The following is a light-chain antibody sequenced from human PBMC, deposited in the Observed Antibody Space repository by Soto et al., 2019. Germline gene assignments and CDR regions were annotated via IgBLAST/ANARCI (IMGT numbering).Light chain of an antibody. CDR3: QHHNSYSQT. CDR2: GAS. V-gene: IGKV1-5*01. Sequence: DIQLTQSPPTLSASVGDRVTITCRASQSIRYYLAWYQQMPGKAPKLLIYGASSLQSVVPSRFRGSGSGTEFNLTISRLQPDDFATYFCQHHNSYSQTCGQGNKGEIK. J-gene: IGKJ1*01. CDR1: QSIRYY.